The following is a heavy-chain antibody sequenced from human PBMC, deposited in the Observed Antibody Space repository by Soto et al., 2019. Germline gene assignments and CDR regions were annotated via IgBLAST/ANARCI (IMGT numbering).Heavy chain of an antibody. CDR2: INPNSGGT. CDR1: GYTFTGYY. Sequence: ASVKVSCKASGYTFTGYYMHWVRQAPGQGLEWMGWINPNSGGTNYAQKFQGWATMTRDTSISTAYMELSRLRSDDTAVYYCARAAAKTGLPQNYYYYYYMDVWGKVTTVTVSS. CDR3: ARAAAKTGLPQNYYYYYYMDV. V-gene: IGHV1-2*04. J-gene: IGHJ6*03.